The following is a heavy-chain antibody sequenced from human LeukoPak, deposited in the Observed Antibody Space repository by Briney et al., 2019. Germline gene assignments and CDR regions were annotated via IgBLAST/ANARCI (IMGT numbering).Heavy chain of an antibody. CDR1: GGSISSGSYY. Sequence: PSETLSLTCTVSGGSISSGSYYWSWIRQPAGKGLEWIGRIYTSGSTNYNPSLKSRVTMSVDTSKNQFSLKLSSVTAADTAVYYCATSGGYGSGSQNWFDPWGQGTLVTVSS. D-gene: IGHD3-10*01. CDR2: IYTSGST. V-gene: IGHV4-61*02. CDR3: ATSGGYGSGSQNWFDP. J-gene: IGHJ5*02.